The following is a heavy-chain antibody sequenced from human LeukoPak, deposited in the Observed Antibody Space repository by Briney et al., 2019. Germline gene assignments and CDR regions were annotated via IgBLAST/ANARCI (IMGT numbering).Heavy chain of an antibody. J-gene: IGHJ6*02. CDR1: GGSISSGDYY. V-gene: IGHV4-30-4*01. CDR3: ARWVQTRRGLLRPESAQVRYSTEQLGFYYYYGMDV. Sequence: PSQTLSLTCTVSGGSISSGDYYWSWIRQPPGKGLEWIGYIYYSGSTYRNPSLKSRVTISVDTSKNQFSLKLSSVTAADTAVYYCARWVQTRRGLLRPESAQVRYSTEQLGFYYYYGMDVWGQGTTVTVSS. D-gene: IGHD6-13*01. CDR2: IYYSGST.